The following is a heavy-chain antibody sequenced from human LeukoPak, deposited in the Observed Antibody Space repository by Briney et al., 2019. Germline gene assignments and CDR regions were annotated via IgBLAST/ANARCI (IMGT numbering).Heavy chain of an antibody. D-gene: IGHD1-1*01. Sequence: SETLSLTCTVSGGSISSHDWSWIRQPPGKGLEYIGYIHYSGITNYNPSLMSRVTISVDTSKNQISLKLGSVTAADTAVYYCARRYNYVFDYWGQGTLVTVSS. CDR2: IHYSGIT. CDR3: ARRYNYVFDY. V-gene: IGHV4-59*11. CDR1: GGSISSHD. J-gene: IGHJ4*02.